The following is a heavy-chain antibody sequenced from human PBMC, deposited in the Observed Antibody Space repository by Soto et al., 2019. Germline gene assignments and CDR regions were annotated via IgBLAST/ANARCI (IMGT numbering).Heavy chain of an antibody. V-gene: IGHV4-30-2*01. J-gene: IGHJ4*02. D-gene: IGHD2-15*01. Sequence: QLQLQESGSGLVKPSQTLSLTCAVSGGSLSSGGYSWSWIRQPPGKGLEWIGYLYHSGSTYYNPSLKIRGTRSVDRSKNQFSLKLSSVTAADTAVYYCARGQVVAAQHWGQGTLVTVSS. CDR2: LYHSGST. CDR1: GGSLSSGGYS. CDR3: ARGQVVAAQH.